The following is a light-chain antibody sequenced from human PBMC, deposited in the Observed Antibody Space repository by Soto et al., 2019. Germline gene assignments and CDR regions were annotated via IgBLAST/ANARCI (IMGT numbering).Light chain of an antibody. CDR3: ASYADNNNVL. J-gene: IGLJ2*01. CDR1: SSDVGGYNY. Sequence: QSVLTQPPSASGSPGQSVTISCTGTSSDVGGYNYVSWYQHQPGKAPKFMIYEVSKRPSGVPDRFSGSKSGNTASLTVSGLQAEDEADYYCASYADNNNVLFGGGTKVTVL. V-gene: IGLV2-8*01. CDR2: EVS.